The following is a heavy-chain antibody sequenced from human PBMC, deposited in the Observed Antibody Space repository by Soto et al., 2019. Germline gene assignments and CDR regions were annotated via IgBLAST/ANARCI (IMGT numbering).Heavy chain of an antibody. D-gene: IGHD2-2*01. V-gene: IGHV1-69*01. CDR1: GGTFSSYA. CDR2: IIPISDTT. J-gene: IGHJ6*02. CDR3: ARSQGSSTSLEIYYYYYYGMDV. Sequence: QVPLVQSGAEVKKPGSSVKVSCKASGGTFSSYAISWVRQAPGQGLEWMGGIIPISDTTTYAQKFQGRVTITADESTSTAYMELSSLRSEDTAVYYCARSQGSSTSLEIYYYYYYGMDVWGQGTTVTVSS.